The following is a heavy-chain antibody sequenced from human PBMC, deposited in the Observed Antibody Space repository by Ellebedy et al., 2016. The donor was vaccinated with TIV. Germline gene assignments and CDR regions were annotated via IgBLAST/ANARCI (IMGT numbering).Heavy chain of an antibody. V-gene: IGHV1-69*13. Sequence: SVKVSXKASGGTFSSYAISWVRQAPGQGLEWMGGIIPIFGTANYAQKFQGRVTITADESTSTAYMELSSLRSEDTAVYYCAREMAGQLWEGGAFDYWGQGTLVTVSS. CDR1: GGTFSSYA. J-gene: IGHJ4*02. CDR3: AREMAGQLWEGGAFDY. CDR2: IIPIFGTA. D-gene: IGHD5-18*01.